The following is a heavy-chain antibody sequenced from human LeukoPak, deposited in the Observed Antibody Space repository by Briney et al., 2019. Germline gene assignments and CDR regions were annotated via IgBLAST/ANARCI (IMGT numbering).Heavy chain of an antibody. CDR1: GFTFSSYA. J-gene: IGHJ3*02. V-gene: IGHV3-48*03. D-gene: IGHD2-2*01. CDR3: ARGGYCSSSICYSLNAFDI. CDR2: ISPSGPTI. Sequence: GGSLRLSCSASGFTFSSYAMHWVRQAPGKGLEWVSYISPSGPTIYYADSVKGRFTISRDNAKNSLYLQMNSLRAEDTAVYYCARGGYCSSSICYSLNAFDIWGQGTMFTVSS.